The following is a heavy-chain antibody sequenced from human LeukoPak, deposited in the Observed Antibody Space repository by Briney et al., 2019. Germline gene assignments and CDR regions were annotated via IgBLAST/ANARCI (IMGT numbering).Heavy chain of an antibody. CDR3: AKDVGGSGSYYGH. V-gene: IGHV3-30*18. Sequence: PGRSLRLSCAASGFTFSSFGMHWVRQAPGKGLEWVALLSKDGSHKFYADSVKGRFTISRDNSKNTLYLQMNSLRADDTAVYYCAKDVGGSGSYYGHWGQGTLVTVSS. CDR1: GFTFSSFG. D-gene: IGHD3-10*01. CDR2: LSKDGSHK. J-gene: IGHJ4*02.